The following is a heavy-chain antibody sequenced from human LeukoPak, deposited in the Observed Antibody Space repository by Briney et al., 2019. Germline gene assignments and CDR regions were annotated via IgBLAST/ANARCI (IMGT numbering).Heavy chain of an antibody. V-gene: IGHV1-8*01. J-gene: IGHJ4*02. D-gene: IGHD3-16*01. CDR3: ASDGLTPFDN. CDR2: MNPNTGNT. Sequence: ASVKVSCKASGHTSTSYDINWMRQATGQGLEWLGWMNPNTGNTGSAQKFQGRLTMTRDTSISTVYMELSSLTTEDTAVYYCASDGLTPFDNWGQGTLVTVST. CDR1: GHTSTSYD.